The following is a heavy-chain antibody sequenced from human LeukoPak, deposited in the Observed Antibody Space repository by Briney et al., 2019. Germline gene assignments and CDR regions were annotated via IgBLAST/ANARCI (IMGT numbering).Heavy chain of an antibody. Sequence: ASVKVSCKASGGSFSSYALSWVRQAPGQGLEWMGGIIPILRTANYAQKFQGRVTITADKSTSTAYMELSSLTSEDTAVYYCAQTRANYYYYMDVCGQGTTVTVSS. CDR2: IIPILRTA. CDR1: GGSFSSYA. D-gene: IGHD3-10*01. J-gene: IGHJ6*03. V-gene: IGHV1-69*10. CDR3: AQTRANYYYYMDV.